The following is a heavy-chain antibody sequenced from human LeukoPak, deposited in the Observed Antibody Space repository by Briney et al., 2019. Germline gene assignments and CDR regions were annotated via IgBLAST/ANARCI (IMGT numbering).Heavy chain of an antibody. J-gene: IGHJ5*02. Sequence: GGSLRLSCAASGFPFSYFSLNWVRQAPGKGLEWVSAISGSGGSTYYADSVKGRFTISRDNSKNTLYLQMNSLRAEDTAVYYCAKDQYYYDSSGYYEWFDPWGQGTLVTVSS. CDR3: AKDQYYYDSSGYYEWFDP. CDR1: GFPFSYFS. V-gene: IGHV3-23*01. D-gene: IGHD3-22*01. CDR2: ISGSGGST.